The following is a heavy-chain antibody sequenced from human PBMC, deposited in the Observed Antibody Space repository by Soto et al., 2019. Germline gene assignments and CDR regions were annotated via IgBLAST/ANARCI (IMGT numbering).Heavy chain of an antibody. CDR2: ISSSSSYI. J-gene: IGHJ5*02. D-gene: IGHD2-15*01. CDR3: ARGYCSGGSCFTRGNWFDP. V-gene: IGHV3-21*01. CDR1: GFTFSSYS. Sequence: GSLRLSCAASGFTFSSYSMNWVRQAPGKGLEWVSSISSSSSYIYYADSVKGRFTISRDNAKNSLYLQMNSLRAEDTAVYYCARGYCSGGSCFTRGNWFDPWGQGTRVTVS.